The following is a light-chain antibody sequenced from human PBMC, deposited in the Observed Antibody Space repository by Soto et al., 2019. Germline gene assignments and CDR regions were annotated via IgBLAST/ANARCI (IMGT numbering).Light chain of an antibody. J-gene: IGKJ4*01. CDR1: QSVSYN. V-gene: IGKV3-15*01. Sequence: EIVMTQSPATLSVSPGERSTLSCRASQSVSYNLAWYQQTPGQAPRLLIYGASTRATGIPARFSGSGSGTEFTLTISSLQSEDFAVYYCQQYNNWPLTFGGGTTGDIK. CDR2: GAS. CDR3: QQYNNWPLT.